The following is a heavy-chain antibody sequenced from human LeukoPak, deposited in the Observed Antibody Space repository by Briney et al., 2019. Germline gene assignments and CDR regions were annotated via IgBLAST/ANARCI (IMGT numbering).Heavy chain of an antibody. CDR3: ARIVKYYDSSGLFDY. CDR1: GYSFSSYW. Sequence: GESLKISCKGSGYSFSSYWIGWVRQMPGKGLEWMGIIYPGDSDTRYSPSFQGQVSISADKSISTAYLQWSSLKASDTAMYYCARIVKYYDSSGLFDYWGQGTLVTVSS. CDR2: IYPGDSDT. J-gene: IGHJ4*02. D-gene: IGHD3-22*01. V-gene: IGHV5-51*01.